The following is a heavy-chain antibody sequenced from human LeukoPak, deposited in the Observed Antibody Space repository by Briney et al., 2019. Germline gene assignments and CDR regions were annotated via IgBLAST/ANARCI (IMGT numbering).Heavy chain of an antibody. CDR1: GGSISSYY. D-gene: IGHD3-16*02. CDR3: ARVWEYYDYVWGSYRHDFDY. Sequence: SETLSLTCTVSGGSISSYYWSWIRQPPGEGLEWIGYIYYSGSTNYNPSLKSRVTISVDTSKNQFSLKLSSVTAADTAVYYCARVWEYYDYVWGSYRHDFDYWGQGTLVTVSS. J-gene: IGHJ4*02. V-gene: IGHV4-59*01. CDR2: IYYSGST.